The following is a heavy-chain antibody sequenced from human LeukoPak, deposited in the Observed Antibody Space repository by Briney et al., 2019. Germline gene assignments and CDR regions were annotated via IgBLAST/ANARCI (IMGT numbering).Heavy chain of an antibody. D-gene: IGHD2/OR15-2a*01. CDR3: AKAHYIHFLDY. V-gene: IGHV3-23*01. J-gene: IGHJ4*02. CDR2: ISGSGDST. Sequence: GGSLRLSCAASGFTFITYAMSWVRQAPGKGLEWVSAISGSGDSTYYADSVKGRFTISRDNSKNTLYLQVNSLRAEDTAVYYCAKAHYIHFLDYWGQGTLVTVSS. CDR1: GFTFITYA.